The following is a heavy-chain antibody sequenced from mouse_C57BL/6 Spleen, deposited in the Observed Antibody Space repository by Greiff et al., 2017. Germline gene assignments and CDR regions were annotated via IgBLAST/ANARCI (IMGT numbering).Heavy chain of an antibody. CDR2: IRYDGSN. CDR1: GYSITSGYY. CDR3: ASAPKLGRFAD. J-gene: IGHJ3*01. V-gene: IGHV3-6*01. Sequence: DVKLQESGPGLVKPSQSLSLTCSVTGYSITSGYYWNWIRQFPGNKLEWMGYIRYDGSNNYNPSLKNRISITRDTSKNQFFLKLTSVTTEDTATYYCASAPKLGRFADWGQGTLVTVSA. D-gene: IGHD4-1*01.